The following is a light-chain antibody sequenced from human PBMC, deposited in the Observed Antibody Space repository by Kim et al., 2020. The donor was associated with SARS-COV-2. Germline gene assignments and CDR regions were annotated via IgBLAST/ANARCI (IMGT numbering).Light chain of an antibody. Sequence: GNMALPPGHRATLSCRARKGVSKYEARYQQKPGQALRLRIDEASKRAAGIPARLSGSGSGTDFTLTISRLEPGDSAVYFCQQRGSFGQGTRLEI. CDR1: KGVSKY. V-gene: IGKV3-11*01. CDR3: QQRGS. J-gene: IGKJ5*01. CDR2: EAS.